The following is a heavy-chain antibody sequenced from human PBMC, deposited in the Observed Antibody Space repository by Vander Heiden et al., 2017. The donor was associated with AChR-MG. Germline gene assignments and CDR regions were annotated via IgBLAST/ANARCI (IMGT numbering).Heavy chain of an antibody. J-gene: IGHJ5*02. D-gene: IGHD6-13*01. CDR1: GGSVSSHSHY. CDR2: IYYSGTT. V-gene: IGHV4-61*01. CDR3: ARAVPLYTNRWYANWFDL. Sequence: QVQLQESGPGLVRPSETLSLTCSVSGGSVSSHSHYWSWIRQRPGKGLEWIGYIYYSGTTNYNFDLTGRLTISVDTSKDQFSLKLTSVTAADTAVYYCARAVPLYTNRWYANWFDLWGQGILVTVPS.